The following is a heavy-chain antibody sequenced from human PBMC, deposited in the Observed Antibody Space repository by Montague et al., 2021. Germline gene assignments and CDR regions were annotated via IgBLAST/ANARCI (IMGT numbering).Heavy chain of an antibody. CDR2: VYHNGDT. J-gene: IGHJ2*01. Sequence: TLSLTCAVSGGSISSSGYSWNWIRQPPGKGLEWIGYVYHNGDTYYKSSLKSRVTMSVDTSKNQFSLKLTSVTAADTAVYYCARGPLVLQRFFENLYSRNWHLDVWGRGTLVTVSS. CDR3: ARGPLVLQRFFENLYSRNWHLDV. D-gene: IGHD3-3*01. CDR1: GGSISSSGYS. V-gene: IGHV4-30-2*01.